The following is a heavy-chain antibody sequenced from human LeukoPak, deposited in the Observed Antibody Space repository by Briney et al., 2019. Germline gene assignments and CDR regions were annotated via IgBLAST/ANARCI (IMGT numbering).Heavy chain of an antibody. J-gene: IGHJ3*02. Sequence: SETLSLTCTVSGGSISSSSYYWGWIRQPPGKGLEWIGSIYYSGSTYYNPSLKSRVTISVDTSKNQFSLKLSSVTAADTAVYYCARDRRTQGVDAFDIWGQGTMVTVSS. CDR1: GGSISSSSYY. CDR2: IYYSGST. D-gene: IGHD3-16*01. CDR3: ARDRRTQGVDAFDI. V-gene: IGHV4-39*07.